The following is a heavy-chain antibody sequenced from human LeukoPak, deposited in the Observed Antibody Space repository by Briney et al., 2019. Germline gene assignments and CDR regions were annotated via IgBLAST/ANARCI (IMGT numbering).Heavy chain of an antibody. V-gene: IGHV3-23*01. CDR2: ISGSSPAT. J-gene: IGHJ4*02. Sequence: PGGSLRLSCAAFGFPFSSYTLSWVRQAPGKGLEWVSAISGSSPATYYSGSVKGRFTISRDNSKNTLYLQMNSLRAEDTAIYYCAKERQSGDYFTSDYWGPGTLVTVSS. CDR3: AKERQSGDYFTSDY. D-gene: IGHD4-17*01. CDR1: GFPFSSYT.